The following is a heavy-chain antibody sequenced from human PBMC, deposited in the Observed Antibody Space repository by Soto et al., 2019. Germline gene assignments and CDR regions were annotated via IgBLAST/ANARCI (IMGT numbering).Heavy chain of an antibody. Sequence: ASVNVSCKASGYTFTIYGVSWVLQAPGQGLEWMGWISAYNGNTNYAQKLQGRVTMTTDTSTSTAYMELRSLRSDDTAVYYCARVSKPYYDFWMGEYAPTYYYYGMDGWGQGTTVTVAS. V-gene: IGHV1-18*01. CDR2: ISAYNGNT. CDR3: ARVSKPYYDFWMGEYAPTYYYYGMDG. J-gene: IGHJ6*02. CDR1: GYTFTIYG. D-gene: IGHD3-3*01.